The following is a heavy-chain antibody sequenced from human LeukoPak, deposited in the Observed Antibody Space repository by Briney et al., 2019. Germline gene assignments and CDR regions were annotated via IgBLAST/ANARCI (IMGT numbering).Heavy chain of an antibody. Sequence: PGGSLRLSCAASGSTFNNYAMTWVRQAPGKGLDWVAAISGSGALTYYKDSVKGRFTISRDNSQSMVFLQMSSLRAEDTAVYYCAKDEGYCSSTSCSHDAFDIWGQGTMVTVSS. CDR3: AKDEGYCSSTSCSHDAFDI. D-gene: IGHD2-2*01. V-gene: IGHV3-23*01. CDR1: GSTFNNYA. J-gene: IGHJ3*02. CDR2: ISGSGALT.